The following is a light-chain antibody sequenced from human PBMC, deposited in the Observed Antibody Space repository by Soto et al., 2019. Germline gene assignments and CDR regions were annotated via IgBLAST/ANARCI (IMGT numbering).Light chain of an antibody. CDR2: DAS. CDR3: QQYGSSPQENT. V-gene: IGKV3D-20*01. Sequence: EIVLTQSPATLSLSPGERATLSCEASQSVSSSYLAWYQQKPGLAPRLLIYDASSRATGIPDRFSGSGSGTDFTLTISRLEPEDFAVYYCQQYGSSPQENTFGQGTKLEIK. J-gene: IGKJ2*01. CDR1: QSVSSSY.